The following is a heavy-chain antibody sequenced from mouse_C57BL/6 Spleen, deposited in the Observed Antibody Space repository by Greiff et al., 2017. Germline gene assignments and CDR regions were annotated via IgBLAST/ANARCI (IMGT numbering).Heavy chain of an antibody. V-gene: IGHV5-4*01. D-gene: IGHD2-4*01. CDR2: ISDGGSYT. Sequence: EVKVEESGGGLVKPGGSLKLSCAASGFTFSSYAMSWVRQTPEKRLEWVATISDGGSYTYYPDNVKGRFTISRDNAKNNLYLQMSHLKSEDTAMYYCARDHDYDGAYWGQGTLVTVSA. CDR1: GFTFSSYA. J-gene: IGHJ3*01. CDR3: ARDHDYDGAY.